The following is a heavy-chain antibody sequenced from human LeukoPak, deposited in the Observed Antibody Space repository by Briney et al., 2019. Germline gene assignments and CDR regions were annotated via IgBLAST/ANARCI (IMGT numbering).Heavy chain of an antibody. D-gene: IGHD3-22*01. CDR3: ASYYYDSSAPESGAFDI. J-gene: IGHJ3*02. V-gene: IGHV4-59*01. CDR1: GGSISSYY. CDR2: IYYSGST. Sequence: SETLSLTCTVSGGSISSYYWSWVRQPPGEGLEWVGYIYYSGSTNYNPSLKSRVTISVDTSKNQFSLKLSSVTAADTAVYYCASYYYDSSAPESGAFDIWGQGTMVTVSS.